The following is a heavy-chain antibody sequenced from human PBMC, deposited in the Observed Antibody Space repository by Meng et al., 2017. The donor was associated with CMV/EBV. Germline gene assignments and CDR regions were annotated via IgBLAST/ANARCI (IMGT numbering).Heavy chain of an antibody. V-gene: IGHV1-18*01. D-gene: IGHD3-22*01. CDR2: INAYNGNT. CDR3: AREDYYDSSGYYAFDY. CDR1: GYTFTSYD. J-gene: IGHJ4*02. Sequence: ASVKVSCKASGYTFTSYDISWVRQAPGQGLEWMGWINAYNGNTNYAQKLQGRVTMTTDTSTSTAYMELRSLRSDDTAVYYCAREDYYDSSGYYAFDYWGQGTMVTVSS.